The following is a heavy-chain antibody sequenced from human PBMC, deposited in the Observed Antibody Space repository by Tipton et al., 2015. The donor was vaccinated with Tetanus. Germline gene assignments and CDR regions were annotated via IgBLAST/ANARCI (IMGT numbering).Heavy chain of an antibody. CDR1: GYSFASFW. J-gene: IGHJ2*01. CDR2: IYPGDSDT. CDR3: ARRRSAVLGGSYHWYFDL. D-gene: IGHD2-15*01. Sequence: QSGAEVKKPGESLKISCKGSGYSFASFWVGWVHQMPGKGLEWMGIIYPGDSDTRYSPSFRGQVTISTDKSISTAYVQWTSLQASDTAIYYCARRRSAVLGGSYHWYFDLWGRGTLVTVSS. V-gene: IGHV5-51*07.